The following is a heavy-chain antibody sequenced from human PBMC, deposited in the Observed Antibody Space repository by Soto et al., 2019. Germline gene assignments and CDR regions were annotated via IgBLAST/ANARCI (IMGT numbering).Heavy chain of an antibody. CDR3: ARVDLITPHQMYV. Sequence: QVQLVQSGAEVKKPGSSVKVSCKASGGTFSSYTISWVRQAPGQGLEWMGRIIPILGIANYAQKFQGRVTITADKSTSTAYMELSSLRSEDTAVYYCARVDLITPHQMYVWGKGTTVTVSS. CDR1: GGTFSSYT. CDR2: IIPILGIA. J-gene: IGHJ6*04. V-gene: IGHV1-69*02.